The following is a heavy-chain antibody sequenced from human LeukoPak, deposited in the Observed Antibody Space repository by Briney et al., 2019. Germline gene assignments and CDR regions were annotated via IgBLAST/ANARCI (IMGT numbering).Heavy chain of an antibody. CDR3: AKNFHIAASIY. V-gene: IGHV3-23*01. CDR1: GFTFSSSA. D-gene: IGHD2-21*01. Sequence: TGGSLRLSCAASGFTFSSSAMTWVRQAPGKGLEWVSAINDVGTRTYYADSVKGRFTISRDNSKNTLYLQMNSLRAEDTAIYYCAKNFHIAASIYWGQGNLVTVSS. CDR2: INDVGTRT. J-gene: IGHJ4*02.